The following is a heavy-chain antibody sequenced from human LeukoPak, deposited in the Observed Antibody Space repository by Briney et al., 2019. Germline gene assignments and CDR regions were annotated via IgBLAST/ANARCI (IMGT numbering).Heavy chain of an antibody. CDR3: AKDSEQLAYYFDY. CDR2: ISNDGGNK. J-gene: IGHJ4*02. V-gene: IGHV3-30*18. Sequence: GRSLRLSCAASGFTFSRYDIHWVRQAPGKGLEWVAGISNDGGNKYYAESVKGRFTISRDNSKNTLYLQMNSLRAEDTAVYYCAKDSEQLAYYFDYWGQGTLVTVCS. CDR1: GFTFSRYD. D-gene: IGHD6-13*01.